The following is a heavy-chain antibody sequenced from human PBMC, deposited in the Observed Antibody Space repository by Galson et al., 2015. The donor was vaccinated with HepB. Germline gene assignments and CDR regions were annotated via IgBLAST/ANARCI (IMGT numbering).Heavy chain of an antibody. CDR1: GFTFSSYS. CDR2: ISSSSSYI. J-gene: IGHJ4*02. D-gene: IGHD6-13*01. Sequence: SLRLSCAASGFTFSSYSMNWVRQAPGKGLEWVSSISSSSSYIYYADSVKGRFTISRDNAKNSLYLQMNSLRAEDTAVYYCARDFIGPIAAAGPDYWGQGTLVTVSS. V-gene: IGHV3-21*01. CDR3: ARDFIGPIAAAGPDY.